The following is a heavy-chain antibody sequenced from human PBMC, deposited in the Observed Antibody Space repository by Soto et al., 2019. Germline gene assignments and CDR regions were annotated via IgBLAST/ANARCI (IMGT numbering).Heavy chain of an antibody. CDR3: ASSVAKYYYYGMDV. J-gene: IGHJ6*02. Sequence: GAPVKVSCKASGGTFSSYAISWVRQAPGQGLEWMGGIIPIFGTANYAQKFQGRVTITADESTSTAYMELSSLRSEDTAVYYCASSVAKYYYYGMDVWGQGTTVTVSS. D-gene: IGHD5-12*01. CDR1: GGTFSSYA. V-gene: IGHV1-69*13. CDR2: IIPIFGTA.